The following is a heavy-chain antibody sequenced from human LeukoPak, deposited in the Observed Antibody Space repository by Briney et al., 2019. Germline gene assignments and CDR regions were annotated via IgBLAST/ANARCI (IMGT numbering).Heavy chain of an antibody. Sequence: GGSLRLSCAASGFTFSSYAMRWVGQAPGKGLEWVSTISSSSSYIYYADSVKGRFTISRDNAKNSLYLQMNSLRAEDTAVYYCASHSLQLGSMYYFYYWAQEPLVPVPS. D-gene: IGHD1-1*01. J-gene: IGHJ4*02. V-gene: IGHV3-21*06. CDR1: GFTFSSYA. CDR2: ISSSSSYI. CDR3: ASHSLQLGSMYYFYY.